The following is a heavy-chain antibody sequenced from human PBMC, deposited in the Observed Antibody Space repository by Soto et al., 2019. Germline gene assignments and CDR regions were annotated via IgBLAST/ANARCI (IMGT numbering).Heavy chain of an antibody. J-gene: IGHJ6*03. CDR1: GYSFTSYW. V-gene: IGHV5-51*01. D-gene: IGHD5-12*01. CDR2: IYPGDSDT. Sequence: GESLKISCKGSGYSFTSYWIGWVRQMPGKGLEWMGIIYPGDSDTRYSPSFQGQVTISADKSISTAYLQWSSLKASDTAMYYCARHPIVATPGTIRPSYYYYMDVWGKGTTVTVSS. CDR3: ARHPIVATPGTIRPSYYYYMDV.